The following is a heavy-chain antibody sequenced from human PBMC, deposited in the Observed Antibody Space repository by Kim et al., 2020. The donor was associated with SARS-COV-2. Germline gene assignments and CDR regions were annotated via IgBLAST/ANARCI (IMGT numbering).Heavy chain of an antibody. V-gene: IGHV4-34*01. CDR2: INHSGST. Sequence: SETLSLTCAVYGGSFSGYYWSWIRQPPGKGLEWIGEINHSGSTNYNPSLKSRVTISVDTSKNQISLKLSSLTAADTAVYYGPRHSRDWLQLSPYYFGD. CDR1: GGSFSGYY. J-gene: IGHJ4*01. CDR3: PRHSRDWLQLSPYYFGD. D-gene: IGHD5-12*01.